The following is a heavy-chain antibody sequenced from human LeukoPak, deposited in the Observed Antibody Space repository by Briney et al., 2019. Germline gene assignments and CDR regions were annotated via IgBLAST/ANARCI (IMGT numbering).Heavy chain of an antibody. D-gene: IGHD6-19*01. CDR1: GGSISSYY. J-gene: IGHJ3*02. V-gene: IGHV4-4*07. CDR3: ARGSLAVAQPFALDI. Sequence: SETLSLTCTVSGGSISSYYWSWIRQPAGKGLEWIGRIYTSGSTNYNPSLKSRVTMSVDTSKNQFSLKLSSVTAADTAVYYCARGSLAVAQPFALDIWGQGTMVTVSS. CDR2: IYTSGST.